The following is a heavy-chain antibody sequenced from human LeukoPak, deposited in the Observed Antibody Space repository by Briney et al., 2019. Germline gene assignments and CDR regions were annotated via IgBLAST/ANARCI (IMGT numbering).Heavy chain of an antibody. D-gene: IGHD6-13*01. J-gene: IGHJ4*02. CDR1: GYTFTSYG. Sequence: GASVKVSCKASGYTFTSYGINWVRQATGQGLEWMGWMNPNSGNTGYAQKFQGRVTMTRNTSISTAYMELSSLRSEDTAVYYCARVVDSIAAAPTYNFDYGGQGTLVTVSS. CDR2: MNPNSGNT. V-gene: IGHV1-8*02. CDR3: ARVVDSIAAAPTYNFDY.